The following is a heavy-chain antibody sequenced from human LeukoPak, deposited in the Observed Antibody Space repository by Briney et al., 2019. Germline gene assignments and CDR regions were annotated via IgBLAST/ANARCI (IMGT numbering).Heavy chain of an antibody. CDR2: TYYRSKWYS. CDR3: ARGGQGDGYSADEAFDI. J-gene: IGHJ3*02. V-gene: IGHV6-1*01. CDR1: GDSVSSNSTA. D-gene: IGHD5-24*01. Sequence: SQTLSLTCAISGDSVSSNSTACNWIRQSPSRGLEWLGRTYYRSKWYSDYAVSVKSRITIDPDTSKNQFSLQLNSVTPEDTAVYYCARGGQGDGYSADEAFDIWGQGTMVTVSS.